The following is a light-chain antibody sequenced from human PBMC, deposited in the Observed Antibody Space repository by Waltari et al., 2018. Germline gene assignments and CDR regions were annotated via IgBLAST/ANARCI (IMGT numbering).Light chain of an antibody. Sequence: EIVMTQSPVILSVSPGERATLSCRASQSISSNLAWYQQKLGQAPRLLIYGASTRATGIPARFSGSGSGTEFTLTISSLQSEDFVVYYCQQYNNWPVYTFGQGTKLEIK. V-gene: IGKV3-15*01. CDR1: QSISSN. CDR2: GAS. CDR3: QQYNNWPVYT. J-gene: IGKJ2*01.